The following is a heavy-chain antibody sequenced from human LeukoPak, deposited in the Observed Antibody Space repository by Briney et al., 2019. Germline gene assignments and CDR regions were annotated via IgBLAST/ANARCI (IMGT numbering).Heavy chain of an antibody. CDR2: ISGSGGST. CDR1: GFTFSSFG. D-gene: IGHD4-23*01. Sequence: PGGSLRLSCAASGFTFSSFGMHWVRQAPGKGLEWVSAISGSGGSTYYADSVKGRFTISRDNSKNTLYLQMNSLRAEDTAVYYCAKCLDYGGHYYMDVWGKGTTVTVSS. V-gene: IGHV3-23*01. CDR3: AKCLDYGGHYYMDV. J-gene: IGHJ6*03.